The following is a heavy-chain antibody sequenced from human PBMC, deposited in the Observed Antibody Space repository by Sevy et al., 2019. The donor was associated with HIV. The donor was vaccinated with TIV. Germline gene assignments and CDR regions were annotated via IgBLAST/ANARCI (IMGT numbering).Heavy chain of an antibody. V-gene: IGHV3-15*01. J-gene: IGHJ4*02. D-gene: IGHD3-22*01. CDR1: GFTFNNAW. Sequence: GGSLRLSCAASGFTFNNAWMSWVRQAPGKGLEWVGRIKSKTDGGTTDYAAHVKGRFTISRDDSKNTLFLQMNSLKTEDTAVYYCTTDPGYYDSSGYYYMWGQGTLVTVSS. CDR3: TTDPGYYDSSGYYYM. CDR2: IKSKTDGGTT.